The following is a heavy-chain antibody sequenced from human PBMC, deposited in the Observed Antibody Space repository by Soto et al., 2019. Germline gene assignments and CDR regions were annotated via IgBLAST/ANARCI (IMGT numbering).Heavy chain of an antibody. Sequence: GGSLRLSCAASGFTFSSYAMSWVRQAPGKGLEWVSAISGSGGSTYYADSVKGRFTISRDNAKNSLYLEMNSLRAEDTAVYYCARESEDLTSTFDYWGQGTLVTVSS. J-gene: IGHJ4*02. CDR3: ARESEDLTSTFDY. CDR2: ISGSGGST. CDR1: GFTFSSYA. V-gene: IGHV3-23*01.